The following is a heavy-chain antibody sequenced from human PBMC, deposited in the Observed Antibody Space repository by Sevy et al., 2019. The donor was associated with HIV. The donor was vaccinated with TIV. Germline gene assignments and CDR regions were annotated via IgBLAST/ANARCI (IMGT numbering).Heavy chain of an antibody. CDR2: VYHSGST. Sequence: SETLSLTCAVSGLSINSGYYWGWIRQPPGKGLEWIRSVYHSGSTYYNPSLKSRVTMSVDTSKNQFSLKLSSVTAADTAVYYCARVDYGDYVGYFDYWGQGTLVTVSS. CDR3: ARVDYGDYVGYFDY. CDR1: GLSINSGYY. J-gene: IGHJ4*02. D-gene: IGHD4-17*01. V-gene: IGHV4-38-2*01.